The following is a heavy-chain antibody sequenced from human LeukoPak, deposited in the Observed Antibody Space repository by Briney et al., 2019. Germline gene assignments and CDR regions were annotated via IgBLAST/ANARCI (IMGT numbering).Heavy chain of an antibody. CDR3: ARCGGYGDYGYYYYGMDV. V-gene: IGHV3-48*03. CDR2: ISSSGSTI. Sequence: GGSLRLSCAASGFTFSSYEMNWARQAPGKGLEWVSYISSSGSTIYYADSVKGRFTISRDNAKNSLYLQMNSLRAEDTAVYYCARCGGYGDYGYYYYGMDVWGQGTTVTVSS. J-gene: IGHJ6*02. D-gene: IGHD4-17*01. CDR1: GFTFSSYE.